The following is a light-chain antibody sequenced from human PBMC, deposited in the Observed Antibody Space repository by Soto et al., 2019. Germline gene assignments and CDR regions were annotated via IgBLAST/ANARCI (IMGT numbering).Light chain of an antibody. J-gene: IGLJ1*01. CDR2: ADT. CDR1: SSNIGAGYD. Sequence: QSVLTQPPSVSGAPGQRVTISCTGSSSNIGAGYDVNWYQQLPGATPKLLIYADTNRPSGVPDRFSGSKSGTSASLAITGLQAEDEADYYCQSYDSSLSAAYVFGTGTKGTAL. CDR3: QSYDSSLSAAYV. V-gene: IGLV1-40*01.